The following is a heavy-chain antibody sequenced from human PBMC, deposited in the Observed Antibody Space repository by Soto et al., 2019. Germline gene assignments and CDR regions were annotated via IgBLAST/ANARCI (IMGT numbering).Heavy chain of an antibody. Sequence: SETLSLTCNVSVGAINIFYWAWVRQPPGKGLEWIGFIYHTGSSSSDPSLKSRVTMSVDTSKNQISLKLRSVTAADTAVYYCARALSDYDYALDVWGQGATVTVS. CDR3: ARALSDYDYALDV. J-gene: IGHJ6*02. CDR1: VGAINIFY. CDR2: IYHTGSS. D-gene: IGHD2-15*01. V-gene: IGHV4-59*01.